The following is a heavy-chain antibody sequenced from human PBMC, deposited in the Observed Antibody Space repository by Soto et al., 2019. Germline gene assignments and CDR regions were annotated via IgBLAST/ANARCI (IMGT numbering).Heavy chain of an antibody. CDR1: GFTFTNYG. Sequence: GGSLRLSCAVSGFTFTNYGFNWVRQAPGKGLEWVSSVSKSDYTYYSDSVKGRFTISRDNAKNSVSLQMNNLRAEDTAVYYCTREDSIITPAVADFWGQGTLVTVSS. CDR2: VSKSDYT. CDR3: TREDSIITPAVADF. V-gene: IGHV3-21*01. D-gene: IGHD6-19*01. J-gene: IGHJ4*02.